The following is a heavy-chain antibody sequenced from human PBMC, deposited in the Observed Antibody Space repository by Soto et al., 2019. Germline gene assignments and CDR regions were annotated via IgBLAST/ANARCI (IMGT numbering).Heavy chain of an antibody. J-gene: IGHJ5*02. CDR1: GGSISSGGYY. D-gene: IGHD6-13*01. CDR3: ARQIAAADGWFDP. CDR2: IYYSGST. V-gene: IGHV4-31*03. Sequence: SETLSLTCTVSGGSISSGGYYWSWIRQHPGKGLEWIGYIYYSGSTYYNPSLKSRVTISVDTSKNQFSLKLSSVTAADTAVYYCARQIAAADGWFDPWGQGTLVTVS.